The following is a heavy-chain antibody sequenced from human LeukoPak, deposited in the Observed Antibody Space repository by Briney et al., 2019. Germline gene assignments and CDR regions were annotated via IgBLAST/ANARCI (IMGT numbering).Heavy chain of an antibody. Sequence: ASVKVSCKASGYTFTGYYMHWVRQAPGQGLEWMGWTNPNSGGTNYAQKFQGRVTMTRDTSISTAYMELSRLRSDDTAVYYCGRLGCSGGSCYSHYYYYMDVWGKGTTVTVSS. CDR1: GYTFTGYY. J-gene: IGHJ6*03. D-gene: IGHD2-15*01. V-gene: IGHV1-2*02. CDR2: TNPNSGGT. CDR3: GRLGCSGGSCYSHYYYYMDV.